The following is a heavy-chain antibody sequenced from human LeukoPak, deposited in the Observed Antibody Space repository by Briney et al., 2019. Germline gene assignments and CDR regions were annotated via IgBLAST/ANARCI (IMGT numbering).Heavy chain of an antibody. J-gene: IGHJ4*02. D-gene: IGHD3-10*01. CDR2: IYYSGST. CDR3: ARVKEWFGELLTLYYFDY. Sequence: SETLSLTCTVSGGSISSSSYYWGWIRQPPGKGLEWIGSIYYSGSTYYNPSLKSRVTISVDTSKNQFSLKLSSVTAADTAVYYCARVKEWFGELLTLYYFDYWGQGTLVTVSS. V-gene: IGHV4-39*07. CDR1: GGSISSSSYY.